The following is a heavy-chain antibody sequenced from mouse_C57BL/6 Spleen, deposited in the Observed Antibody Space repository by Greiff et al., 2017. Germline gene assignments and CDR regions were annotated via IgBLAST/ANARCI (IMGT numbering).Heavy chain of an antibody. V-gene: IGHV1-80*01. D-gene: IGHD1-1*01. CDR2: IYPGDGDT. CDR1: GYAFSSYW. Sequence: QVQLKQSGAELVKPGASVKISCKASGYAFSSYWMNWVKQRPGKGLEWIGQIYPGDGDTNYNGKFKGKATLTADKSSSTAYMQLSSLTSEDSAVYFCARRDYYGSSFYYYAMDYWGQGTSVTVSS. CDR3: ARRDYYGSSFYYYAMDY. J-gene: IGHJ4*01.